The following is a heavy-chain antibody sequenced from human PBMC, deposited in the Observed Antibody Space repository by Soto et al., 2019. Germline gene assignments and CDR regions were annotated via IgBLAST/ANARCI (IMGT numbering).Heavy chain of an antibody. CDR2: IYYSGST. V-gene: IGHV4-61*01. CDR1: GGSVSSGSYY. J-gene: IGHJ5*02. CDR3: ARTHPNDDYYGSGSYYQGWFDP. Sequence: PSETLSLTCTVSGGSVSSGSYYWSWIRQPPGKGLEWIGYIYYSGSTNYNPSLKSRVTISVDTSKNQFSLKLSSVTAADTAVYYCARTHPNDDYYGSGSYYQGWFDPWGQGTLVTVS. D-gene: IGHD3-10*01.